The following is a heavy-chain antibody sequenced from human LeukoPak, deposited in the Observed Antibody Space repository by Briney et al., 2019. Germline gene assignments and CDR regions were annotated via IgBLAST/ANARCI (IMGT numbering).Heavy chain of an antibody. V-gene: IGHV4-39*01. CDR3: ARKVGVAVAGKRWFDP. D-gene: IGHD6-19*01. J-gene: IGHJ5*02. CDR2: IYYSGST. CDR1: GGSISTSSYC. Sequence: SETLSLTCTVSGGSISTSSYCWGWIRQPPGKGLEWIGSIYYSGSTYYNPSLKSRVTISVDTSKNQFSLKLSSVTAADTAVYYCARKVGVAVAGKRWFDPWGQGTLVTVSS.